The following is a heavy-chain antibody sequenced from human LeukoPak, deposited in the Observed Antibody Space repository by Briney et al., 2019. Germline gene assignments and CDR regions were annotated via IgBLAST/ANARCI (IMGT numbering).Heavy chain of an antibody. D-gene: IGHD6-19*01. CDR2: ILPIFGTA. CDR1: GGTFSSYA. J-gene: IGHJ4*02. Sequence: GASVKVSCKASGGTFSSYAISWVRQAPGQGLEWMGGILPIFGTANYAQKFQGRVTITADESTSTAYMELSSLRSEDTAVYYCARDGGSSGWYFCVYWGQGTLVTVSS. CDR3: ARDGGSSGWYFCVY. V-gene: IGHV1-69*13.